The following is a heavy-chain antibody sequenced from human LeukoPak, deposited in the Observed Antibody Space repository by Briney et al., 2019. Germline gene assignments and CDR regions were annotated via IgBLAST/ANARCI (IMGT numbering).Heavy chain of an antibody. CDR2: ISYDGRSI. Sequence: GGSLRLSCAASEFTFNNYGMHWVRQAPGKGLEWVAVISYDGRSIHYPDSVKGRFTISRDISTDTLWLQMDSLRTEGTAVYYCAKGPLRGTAAAIDYWGQGTLVTVSS. D-gene: IGHD2-2*01. CDR1: EFTFNNYG. CDR3: AKGPLRGTAAAIDY. V-gene: IGHV3-30*18. J-gene: IGHJ4*02.